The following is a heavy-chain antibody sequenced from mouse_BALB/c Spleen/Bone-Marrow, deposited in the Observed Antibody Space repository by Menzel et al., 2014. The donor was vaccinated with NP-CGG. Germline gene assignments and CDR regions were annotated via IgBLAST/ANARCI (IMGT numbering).Heavy chain of an antibody. J-gene: IGHJ2*01. CDR2: IAPGSGST. D-gene: IGHD2-14*01. Sequence: DLVKPGASVKLSCKASGYTFTSYWINWIKQRPGQGLEWIGRIAPGSGSTYYNEMFKGKAILTVDTSSSTAYIQLSSLSSEVSAVYFCAYYRYDVNYWGQGTTLTVSS. CDR3: AYYRYDVNY. V-gene: IGHV1S41*01. CDR1: GYTFTSYW.